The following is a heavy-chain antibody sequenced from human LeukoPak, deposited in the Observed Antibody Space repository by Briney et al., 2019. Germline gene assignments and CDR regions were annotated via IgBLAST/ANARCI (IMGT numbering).Heavy chain of an antibody. J-gene: IGHJ4*02. V-gene: IGHV3-48*03. CDR2: ISSSGSTV. CDR3: ARSHRTDY. CDR1: GFSFSSYE. Sequence: GGSLRLSCAASGFSFSSYETTWVRQAPGKGLEWLSYISSSGSTVHYADSVQGRFTTSRDNAKNSLYLQMNSLRAEDTAVYYCARSHRTDYWGQGTLVTVSS.